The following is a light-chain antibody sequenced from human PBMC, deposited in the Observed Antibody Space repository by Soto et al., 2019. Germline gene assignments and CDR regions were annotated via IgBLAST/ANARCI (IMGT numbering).Light chain of an antibody. CDR2: ATS. V-gene: IGKV3-11*01. Sequence: IVLTQSPATLSLSPGERATLSCRASQGIFSHLDWFQQKPGQAPRLLIYATSNRASGVPARFSGSGSGTDFTLTISSLEPEDFAVYYCQQRYTWPLSFGGGTKVDNK. J-gene: IGKJ4*01. CDR3: QQRYTWPLS. CDR1: QGIFSH.